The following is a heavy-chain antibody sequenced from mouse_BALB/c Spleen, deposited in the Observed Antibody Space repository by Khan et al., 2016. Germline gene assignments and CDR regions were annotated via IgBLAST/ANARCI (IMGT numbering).Heavy chain of an antibody. CDR2: IDPATGNT. D-gene: IGHD2-4*01. CDR1: GFNIKDTY. J-gene: IGHJ3*01. V-gene: IGHV14-3*02. CDR3: ARSPYDYDVGFAY. Sequence: VQLQQSGAELVKPGASVKLSCTASGFNIKDTYMHWVKQRPEQGLEWIGRIDPATGNTKYDQKFQGQATITADTSSNTAYLQLSSLTSEDTAVYYCARSPYDYDVGFAYWGQGTLVTVSA.